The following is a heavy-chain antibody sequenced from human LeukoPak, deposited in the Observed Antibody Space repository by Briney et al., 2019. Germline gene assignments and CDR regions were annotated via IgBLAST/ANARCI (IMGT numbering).Heavy chain of an antibody. CDR2: IYTSGST. Sequence: PSQTLSLTCTVFGGSISSGGYYWSWIRQPAGKGLEWIGRIYTSGSTNYNPSLKSRVTISVDTSKNQFSLKLSSVTAADTAVYYCARAPLTLEEGEFDYWGQGTLVTVSS. D-gene: IGHD3-10*01. CDR3: ARAPLTLEEGEFDY. J-gene: IGHJ4*02. V-gene: IGHV4-61*02. CDR1: GGSISSGGYY.